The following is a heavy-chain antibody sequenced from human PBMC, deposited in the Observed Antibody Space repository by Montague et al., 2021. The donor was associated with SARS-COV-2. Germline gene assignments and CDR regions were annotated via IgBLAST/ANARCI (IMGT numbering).Heavy chain of an antibody. D-gene: IGHD6-13*01. Sequence: SETLSLTCAVYGGSFSGYYWSWIRQPPGKGLEWIGEINHSGSTNYNPSLKSRVSISVDTSKNQFSLKLSSVTAADTAVYYCARAGYSSSCYGAGNWFDPWGQGTLVTVSS. CDR1: GGSFSGYY. CDR2: INHSGST. CDR3: ARAGYSSSCYGAGNWFDP. J-gene: IGHJ5*02. V-gene: IGHV4-34*01.